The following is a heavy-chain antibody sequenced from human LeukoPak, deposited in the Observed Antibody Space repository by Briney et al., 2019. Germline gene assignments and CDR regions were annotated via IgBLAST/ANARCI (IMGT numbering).Heavy chain of an antibody. Sequence: SVKVSCKASGFTFTTSAVQWVRQARGQRLEWIGWIVVGNANTNYAQKFLERVTISRDMSTSTAYMELRSLRSEDTAVYYCAADRSLALAGADAFDIWGQGTMVTVSS. D-gene: IGHD6-19*01. CDR3: AADRSLALAGADAFDI. J-gene: IGHJ3*02. CDR2: IVVGNANT. V-gene: IGHV1-58*01. CDR1: GFTFTTSA.